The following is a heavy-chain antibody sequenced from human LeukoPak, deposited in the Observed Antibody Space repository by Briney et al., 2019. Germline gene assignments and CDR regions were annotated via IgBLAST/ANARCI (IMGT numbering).Heavy chain of an antibody. V-gene: IGHV1-24*01. CDR2: FDPEDGET. Sequence: ASVKVSCKVSGYTLTELSMHWVRQAPGKGLDWMGGFDPEDGETIYAQKFQGRVTMTEDTSTDTAYMELSSLRSEDTAVYYCATAGYYYDSSGYYTPGGFDYWGQGTLVTVSS. D-gene: IGHD3-22*01. J-gene: IGHJ4*02. CDR3: ATAGYYYDSSGYYTPGGFDY. CDR1: GYTLTELS.